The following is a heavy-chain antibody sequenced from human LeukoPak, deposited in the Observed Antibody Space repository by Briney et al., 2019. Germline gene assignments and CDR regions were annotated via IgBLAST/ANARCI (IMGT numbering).Heavy chain of an antibody. CDR3: ARQYYDVLTGFYIHFDY. V-gene: IGHV5-51*01. CDR1: GYSFTSYW. CDR2: IYPGDSDT. D-gene: IGHD3-9*01. J-gene: IGHJ4*02. Sequence: GESLKISCKGSGYSFTSYWIGWVRQMPGKGLEWMGIIYPGDSDTRYSPSFQGQVTISADKSINTAYLQWSSLKASDTAIYYCARQYYDVLTGFYIHFDYWGQGTLVTVSS.